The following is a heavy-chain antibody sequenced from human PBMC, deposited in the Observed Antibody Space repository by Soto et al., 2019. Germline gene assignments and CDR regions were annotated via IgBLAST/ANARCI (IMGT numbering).Heavy chain of an antibody. J-gene: IGHJ4*02. CDR3: ARGWGEDSSDYFYAY. CDR1: RGTFSRLA. V-gene: IGHV1-69*01. D-gene: IGHD3-22*01. Sequence: QVQLVQSGAEVRKPGSSVKVSCKASRGTFSRLAISWVRQAPGQGLEWMGGIIPIFGTPNHAQKFQGRLTITVDEATSTVHMELSSLRSEDTAIYYCARGWGEDSSDYFYAYWGQGTLVIVSS. CDR2: IIPIFGTP.